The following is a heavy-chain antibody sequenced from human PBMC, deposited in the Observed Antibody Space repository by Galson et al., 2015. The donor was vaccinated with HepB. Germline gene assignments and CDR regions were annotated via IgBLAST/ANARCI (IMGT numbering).Heavy chain of an antibody. CDR3: ARVQTLTYSSSWPNRASDAFDI. Sequence: CAISGDSVSSNSAAWNWIRQSPSRGLEWLGRTYYRSKWYNDYAVSVKSRITINPDTSKNQFSLQLNSVTPEDTAVYYCARVQTLTYSSSWPNRASDAFDIWGQGTMVTVSS. V-gene: IGHV6-1*01. D-gene: IGHD6-13*01. CDR2: TYYRSKWYN. CDR1: GDSVSSNSAA. J-gene: IGHJ3*02.